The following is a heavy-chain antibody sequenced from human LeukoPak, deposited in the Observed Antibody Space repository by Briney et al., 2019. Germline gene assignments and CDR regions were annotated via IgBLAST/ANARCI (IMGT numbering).Heavy chain of an antibody. D-gene: IGHD6-13*01. V-gene: IGHV3-23*01. CDR1: GFTFSNYA. CDR3: AKDYRRGYSAFDY. CDR2: MSGRGGST. J-gene: IGHJ4*02. Sequence: GGSLRLSCAASGFTFSNYAMSWVRQAPGKGLEWVSTMSGRGGSTYYADSVKGRFTSSRDNSKNTLYLQMNSLRAEDTAVYYCAKDYRRGYSAFDYWGQGTLVTVSS.